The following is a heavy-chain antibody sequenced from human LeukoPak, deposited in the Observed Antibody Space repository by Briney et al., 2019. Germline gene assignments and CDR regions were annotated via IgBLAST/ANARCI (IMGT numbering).Heavy chain of an antibody. CDR3: ARGDGYNYGDDAFDI. CDR2: ISYDGSNK. V-gene: IGHV3-30-3*01. CDR1: GFTFSSYA. D-gene: IGHD5-24*01. J-gene: IGHJ3*02. Sequence: PGRSLRLSCAASGFTFSSYAMHWVRQAPGKGLEWVAVISYDGSNKYYADSVKGRFTISRDNSKNTLYLQMNSLRAEDMAVYYCARGDGYNYGDDAFDIWGQGTMVTVSS.